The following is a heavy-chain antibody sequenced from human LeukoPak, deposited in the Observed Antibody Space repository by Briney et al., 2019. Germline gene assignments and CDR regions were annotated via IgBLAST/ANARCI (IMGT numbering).Heavy chain of an antibody. D-gene: IGHD1-26*01. CDR1: GFTVSSNY. V-gene: IGHV3-66*02. CDR3: VSASGSPWNFDY. Sequence: GSLRLSCAASGFTVSSNYMSWVRQAPGRGLEWVSVIYSGGSTYYADSVKGRFTISRDNSKNTLYLQMNSLRAEDTAVYYCVSASGSPWNFDYWGQGTLVTVSS. CDR2: IYSGGST. J-gene: IGHJ4*02.